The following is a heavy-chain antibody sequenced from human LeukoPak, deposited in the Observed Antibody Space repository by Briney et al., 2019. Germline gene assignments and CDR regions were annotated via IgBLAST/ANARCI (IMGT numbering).Heavy chain of an antibody. J-gene: IGHJ5*02. V-gene: IGHV1-2*02. Sequence: ASVKVSCKASGYTFTTYEIHWVRQATGQGLEWMGWINPNSGGTNYAQKFQGRVTMTRDTSISTTYMELSSLRSDDTAVFYCVRLRGGPTWGQGTLVTVSS. D-gene: IGHD3-16*01. CDR3: VRLRGGPT. CDR1: GYTFTTYE. CDR2: INPNSGGT.